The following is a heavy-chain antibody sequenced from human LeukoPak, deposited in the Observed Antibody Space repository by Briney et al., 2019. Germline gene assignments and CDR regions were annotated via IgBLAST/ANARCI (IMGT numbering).Heavy chain of an antibody. J-gene: IGHJ6*02. D-gene: IGHD3-10*01. CDR1: GVTFSSYA. V-gene: IGHV1-69*04. Sequence: SVKVSCKASGVTFSSYAISWVRQAPGQGLEWMGRIIPILGIANYAQKFQGRVTITADKSTSTAYMELSSLRSEDTAVYYCASGYGVYYYYGMDVWGQGTTVTVSS. CDR3: ASGYGVYYYYGMDV. CDR2: IIPILGIA.